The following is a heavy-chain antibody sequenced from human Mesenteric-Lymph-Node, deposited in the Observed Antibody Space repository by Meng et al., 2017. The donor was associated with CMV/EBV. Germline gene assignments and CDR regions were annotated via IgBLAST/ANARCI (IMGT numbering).Heavy chain of an antibody. CDR1: GFPFSSYA. J-gene: IGHJ6*02. D-gene: IGHD6-13*01. V-gene: IGHV3-30-3*01. CDR3: ARSIGQLVLYYGMDV. CDR2: ISYDGSNK. Sequence: GGSLRLSCTASGFPFSSYAMHWVRQAPGKGLEWVAVISYDGSNKYYADSVKGRFTISRDNSKNTLYLQMNSLRAEDTAVYYCARSIGQLVLYYGMDVWGQGTTVTVSS.